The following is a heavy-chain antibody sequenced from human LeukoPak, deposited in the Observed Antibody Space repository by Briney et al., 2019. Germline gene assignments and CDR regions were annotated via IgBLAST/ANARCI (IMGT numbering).Heavy chain of an antibody. Sequence: SETLSLTCSVSGGSISNYYWSWIRQPPGKGLEWIGYIYYSGSTNYNPSLKSRVTISVDASKNQFFLKLSSVTAADTALYYCARHMPFDPWGQGTLVIVSS. CDR2: IYYSGST. J-gene: IGHJ5*02. D-gene: IGHD2-2*01. V-gene: IGHV4-59*08. CDR3: ARHMPFDP. CDR1: GGSISNYY.